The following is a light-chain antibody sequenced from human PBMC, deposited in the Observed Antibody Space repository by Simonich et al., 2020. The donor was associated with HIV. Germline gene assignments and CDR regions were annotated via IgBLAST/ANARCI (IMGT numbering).Light chain of an antibody. Sequence: DIQMTQSPSSLSASVGDRVTNTCRASQGISNYLAWYQQKPGKVPKLLIYDAYTLQSGVPSRFRGSGSGTYFTLTISGLQPEDVATYYCQKYSRAPPLTFGGGTKVEIK. CDR1: QGISNY. CDR2: DAY. J-gene: IGKJ4*01. V-gene: IGKV1-27*01. CDR3: QKYSRAPPLT.